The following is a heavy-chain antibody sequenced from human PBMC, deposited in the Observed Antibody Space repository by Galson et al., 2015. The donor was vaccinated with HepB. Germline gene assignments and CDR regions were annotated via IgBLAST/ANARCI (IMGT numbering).Heavy chain of an antibody. D-gene: IGHD7-27*01. V-gene: IGHV3-23*01. CDR3: AKDPGANWGALPADY. J-gene: IGHJ4*02. CDR1: GFTFSSYA. Sequence: SLRLSCAASGFTFSSYAMSWVRQAPGKGLEWVSAISGSGGSTYYADSVKGRFTISRDNSKNTLYLQMNSLRAEDTAVYYCAKDPGANWGALPADYWGQGTLVTVSS. CDR2: ISGSGGST.